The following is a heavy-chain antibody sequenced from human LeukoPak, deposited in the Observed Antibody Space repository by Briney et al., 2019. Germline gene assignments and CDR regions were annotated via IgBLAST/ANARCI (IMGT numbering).Heavy chain of an antibody. CDR1: GFTFSSYA. V-gene: IGHV3-30*04. J-gene: IGHJ4*02. Sequence: PGGSLRLSCAASGFTFSSYAMHWVRQAPGKGLEWVAVISYDGSNKYYADSVKGRFTISRDNSKNTLYLQMNSLRSEDTAVYYCARDHHSHYYGSGSYPNWGQGTLVTVSS. D-gene: IGHD3-10*01. CDR3: ARDHHSHYYGSGSYPN. CDR2: ISYDGSNK.